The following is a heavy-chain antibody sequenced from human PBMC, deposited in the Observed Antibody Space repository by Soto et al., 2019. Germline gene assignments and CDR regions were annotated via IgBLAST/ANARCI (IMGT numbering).Heavy chain of an antibody. J-gene: IGHJ6*02. V-gene: IGHV4-34*01. CDR3: ARVTGRYSYGMDV. CDR1: GGSFSGYY. Sequence: QVQLQQWGAGLLKPSETLSLTCAVYGGSFSGYYWSWIRQPPGKGLEWIGEINHSGSTNYNPSLKSRVTISVDTSKTQFSLKLSSVTAADTAVYYCARVTGRYSYGMDVWGQGTTVTVSS. CDR2: INHSGST.